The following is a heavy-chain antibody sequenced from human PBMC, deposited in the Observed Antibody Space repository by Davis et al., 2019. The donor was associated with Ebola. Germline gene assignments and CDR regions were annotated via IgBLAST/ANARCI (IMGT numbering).Heavy chain of an antibody. CDR3: AREAYCSSTSCSFHDAFDI. CDR1: GFTFSSYD. V-gene: IGHV3-13*01. J-gene: IGHJ3*02. CDR2: IGTAGDT. D-gene: IGHD2-2*01. Sequence: GESLKISCAASGFTFSSYDMHWVRHATGKGLEWVSAIGTAGDTYYPGSVKGRFTISRENAKNSLYLQMNSLRAEDTAVYYCAREAYCSSTSCSFHDAFDIWGQGTMVTVSS.